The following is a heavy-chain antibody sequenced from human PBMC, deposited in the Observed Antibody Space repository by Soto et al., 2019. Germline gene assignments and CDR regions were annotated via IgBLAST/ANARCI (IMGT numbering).Heavy chain of an antibody. CDR3: AGTKPSYSSSRYYYYGMDV. V-gene: IGHV5-51*01. CDR2: IYPGDSDT. Sequence: GESLKISCKGSGYSFTSYWIGWVRQMPGKGLEWMGIIYPGDSDTRYSPSFQGQVTISADKSSSTAYLQWSSLKASDTAMYYCAGTKPSYSSSRYYYYGMDVWGQGTTVTSP. D-gene: IGHD6-13*01. J-gene: IGHJ6*02. CDR1: GYSFTSYW.